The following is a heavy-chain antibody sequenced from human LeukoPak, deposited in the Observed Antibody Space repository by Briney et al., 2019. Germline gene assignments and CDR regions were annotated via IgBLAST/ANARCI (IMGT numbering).Heavy chain of an antibody. D-gene: IGHD3-10*01. CDR3: ARPRNYYYGSRYYFDY. Sequence: ASVKVSCKASGYTFTSYGLTWVRQAPGQGLEWMGWISAYNGHTKYPQKLQGRVTMTTDTSTSTAYMELRSLRSDDTAVYYCARPRNYYYGSRYYFDYWGQGTLVTVSS. CDR1: GYTFTSYG. CDR2: ISAYNGHT. V-gene: IGHV1-18*01. J-gene: IGHJ4*02.